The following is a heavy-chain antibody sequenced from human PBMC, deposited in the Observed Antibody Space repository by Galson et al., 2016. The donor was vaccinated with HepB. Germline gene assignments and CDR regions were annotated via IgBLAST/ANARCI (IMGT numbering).Heavy chain of an antibody. Sequence: SLRLSCAASGFSFSSYSMNWVRQAPGKGLEWVSYISVYRTIYYADSVRGRFTISRDNAQNSVYLQMNTLRADDTAVYYCASEAPILAPTLDYWGQGTLVTVSS. V-gene: IGHV3-48*04. CDR2: ISVYRTI. CDR3: ASEAPILAPTLDY. D-gene: IGHD2/OR15-2a*01. J-gene: IGHJ4*02. CDR1: GFSFSSYS.